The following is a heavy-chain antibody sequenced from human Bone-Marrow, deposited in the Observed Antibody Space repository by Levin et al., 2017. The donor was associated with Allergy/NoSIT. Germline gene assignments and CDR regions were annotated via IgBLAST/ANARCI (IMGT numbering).Heavy chain of an antibody. CDR2: MNPNSGNT. CDR3: AKRGSGGSLYYYYGMDV. V-gene: IGHV1-8*01. Sequence: ASVKVSCKASGYTFTNYEINWVRQATGQGLEWMGWMNPNSGNTGYAQKFQGRVTMTRNTSISTVYMELSSLRSEDTAVYYCAKRGSGGSLYYYYGMDVWRQGTTVTVSS. CDR1: GYTFTNYE. J-gene: IGHJ6*02. D-gene: IGHD2-15*01.